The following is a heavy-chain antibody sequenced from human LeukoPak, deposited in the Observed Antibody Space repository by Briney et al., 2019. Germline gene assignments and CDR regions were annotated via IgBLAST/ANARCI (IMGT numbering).Heavy chain of an antibody. CDR3: TRALRIAEAGIQYYFDF. CDR2: IRSKTYTGTT. D-gene: IGHD6-19*01. J-gene: IGHJ4*02. CDR1: GFTFGDYA. Sequence: GGSLRLSCTASGFTFGDYALSWVRQAPGKGLEWVAFIRSKTYTGTTDYAASVKGRFTISRDDSKGIAYLQMNSLNTEDTAVYYCTRALRIAEAGIQYYFDFWGQGTLVTASS. V-gene: IGHV3-49*04.